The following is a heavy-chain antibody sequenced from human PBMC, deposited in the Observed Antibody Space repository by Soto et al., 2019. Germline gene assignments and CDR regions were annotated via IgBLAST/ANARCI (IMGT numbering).Heavy chain of an antibody. Sequence: ASVKVSCKASGYTFTTYFIYWVRQAPGQGLEWMGIVRPSGGNTAYAQRFQGRLTMTRDTSTSTVYMELSSLRSDDTAVYYCARDGSAWDFDYWGQGTLVTVSS. V-gene: IGHV1-46*01. J-gene: IGHJ4*02. CDR2: VRPSGGNT. CDR1: GYTFTTYF. D-gene: IGHD6-19*01. CDR3: ARDGSAWDFDY.